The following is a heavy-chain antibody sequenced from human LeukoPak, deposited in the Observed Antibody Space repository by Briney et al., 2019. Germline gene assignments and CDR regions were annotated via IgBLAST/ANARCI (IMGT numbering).Heavy chain of an antibody. Sequence: SETLSLTCTVSGRSISSSSYYWGWIRQPPGKGLEWIGSIYYSGSAYYNPSLKSRVTISVDTSKNQFSLKLSSVTAADTAVYYCARGVTHWFGPWGQGTLVTVSS. J-gene: IGHJ5*02. CDR2: IYYSGSA. CDR1: GRSISSSSYY. V-gene: IGHV4-39*07. CDR3: ARGVTHWFGP. D-gene: IGHD2-8*01.